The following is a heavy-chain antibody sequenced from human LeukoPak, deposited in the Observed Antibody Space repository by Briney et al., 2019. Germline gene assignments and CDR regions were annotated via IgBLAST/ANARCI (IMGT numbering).Heavy chain of an antibody. Sequence: PGGSLRLSCAASGFTFSSYSMNWVRQAPGKGLEWVSYISSSSSTIYYADSVKGRFTISRDNAKNSLYLQMNSLRAEDTAVYYCARAPQALWFGELLPYYFDYWGQGTLVTVSS. CDR1: GFTFSSYS. CDR2: ISSSSSTI. J-gene: IGHJ4*02. D-gene: IGHD3-10*01. V-gene: IGHV3-48*01. CDR3: ARAPQALWFGELLPYYFDY.